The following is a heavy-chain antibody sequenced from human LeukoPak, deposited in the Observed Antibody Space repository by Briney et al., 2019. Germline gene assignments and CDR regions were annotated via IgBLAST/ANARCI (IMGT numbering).Heavy chain of an antibody. J-gene: IGHJ6*02. CDR1: GDTFSLFA. V-gene: IGHV1-69*13. D-gene: IGHD2-15*01. CDR2: MIPIFGTA. Sequence: SVKVSCKASGDTFSLFAFSWVRQAPGQGLEWMGGMIPIFGTANYAQNFQGRVTITADESTSTAYMELSSLRSEDTAVYYCSLYCSGGSCRQRGYYYGMDVWGQGTMVTVSS. CDR3: SLYCSGGSCRQRGYYYGMDV.